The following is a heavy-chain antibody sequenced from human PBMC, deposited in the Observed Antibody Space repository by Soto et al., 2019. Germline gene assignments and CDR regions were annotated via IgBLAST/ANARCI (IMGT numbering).Heavy chain of an antibody. J-gene: IGHJ1*01. CDR2: IYWDDDK. D-gene: IGHD3-22*01. Sequence: QITLKESGPTLVKPTQTLTLTCTFSGFSLSTSGVGVGWIRQPPGKALEWLALIYWDDDKRYSPSLKSRLTTTKETSKNQVVLTMTNMDPVDTATYYCAHRGYYYDSSGYYSAAEYFQHWGQGTLVTVSS. V-gene: IGHV2-5*02. CDR1: GFSLSTSGVG. CDR3: AHRGYYYDSSGYYSAAEYFQH.